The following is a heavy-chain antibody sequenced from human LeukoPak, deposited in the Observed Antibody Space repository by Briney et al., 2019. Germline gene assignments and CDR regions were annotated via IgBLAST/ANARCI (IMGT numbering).Heavy chain of an antibody. CDR3: ARGVSSIIMIVVVTVYYYYYMDV. CDR1: GYTFTSYD. V-gene: IGHV1-8*01. Sequence: ASVKVSCKASGYTFTSYDINWVRQATGQGLEWMGWMNPNSGNTGYAQKFQGRVTMTRNTSISTAYMELSSLRSEDTAVYYCARGVSSIIMIVVVTVYYYYYMDVWGKGTTVTVSS. D-gene: IGHD3-22*01. CDR2: MNPNSGNT. J-gene: IGHJ6*03.